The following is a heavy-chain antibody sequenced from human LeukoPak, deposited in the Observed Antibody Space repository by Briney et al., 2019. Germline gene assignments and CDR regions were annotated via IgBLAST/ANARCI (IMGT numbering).Heavy chain of an antibody. D-gene: IGHD2-15*01. V-gene: IGHV3-30*04. CDR3: ARGSPGYYYGMDV. J-gene: IGHJ6*02. CDR1: GFTFSRFA. CDR2: ISYDGSNR. Sequence: GGSLRLSCVASGFTFSRFAMHWVRQAPGKGLEWVAVISYDGSNRYYADSVKGRFTISRDNSKNTLYLQMNSLRAEDTAVYYCARGSPGYYYGMDVWGQGTTVTVSS.